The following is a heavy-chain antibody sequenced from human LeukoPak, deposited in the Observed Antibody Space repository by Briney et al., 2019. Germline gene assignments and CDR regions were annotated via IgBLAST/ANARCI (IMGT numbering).Heavy chain of an antibody. J-gene: IGHJ4*02. D-gene: IGHD3-22*01. CDR2: IYSGGST. V-gene: IGHV3-53*01. CDR1: GFTVSSNY. Sequence: GGPLRLSCAASGFTVSSNYMSWVRQAPGKGLEWVSVIYSGGSTYYADSVKGRFTISRGNSKNTLYLQMNSLRAEDTAVYYCARYDSSGYYYGGDYWGQGTLVIVSS. CDR3: ARYDSSGYYYGGDY.